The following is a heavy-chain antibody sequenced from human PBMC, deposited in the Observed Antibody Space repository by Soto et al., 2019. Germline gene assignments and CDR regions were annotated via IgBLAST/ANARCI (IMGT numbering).Heavy chain of an antibody. Sequence: EGQLVESGGDLVKPGGSLRLSCAASRFTFRDAWMSWVRQAPWKGLEWVGRIKREIDGGTTDYAAPVKGRFTISRDDSENTLYLQMNNLSTEDTAIYYCTTGLSNGYYNFDFWGQGTLVTVSS. D-gene: IGHD3-22*01. CDR2: IKREIDGGTT. V-gene: IGHV3-15*01. J-gene: IGHJ4*02. CDR1: RFTFRDAW. CDR3: TTGLSNGYYNFDF.